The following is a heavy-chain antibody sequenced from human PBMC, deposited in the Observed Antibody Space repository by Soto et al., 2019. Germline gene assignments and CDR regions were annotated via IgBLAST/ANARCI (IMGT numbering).Heavy chain of an antibody. Sequence: QITLKESGPTLVKPTQPLTLTCTFSGFSLSTSGVGVGWIRQPPGKALEWLALIYWDDDKRYSPSLKSRLTITKDTSKIQVVLTLTNMDPVDTSTYYCARLTNNWFDPWGQGTLVTVSS. D-gene: IGHD4-4*01. V-gene: IGHV2-5*02. J-gene: IGHJ5*02. CDR2: IYWDDDK. CDR3: ARLTNNWFDP. CDR1: GFSLSTSGVG.